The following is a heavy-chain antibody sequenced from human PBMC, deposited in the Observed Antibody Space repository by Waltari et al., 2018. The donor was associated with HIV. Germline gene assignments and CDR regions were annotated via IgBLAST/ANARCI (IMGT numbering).Heavy chain of an antibody. CDR2: NKSKTDGGTT. CDR1: ASTTSNAC. D-gene: IGHD6-13*01. CDR3: TTVKQQLLWFDP. J-gene: IGHJ5*02. V-gene: IGHV3-15*01. Sequence: EVQLVASGGGLVTHGVSLRLSSAASASTTSNACLSWVRLDPGKGLDGVGRNKSKTDGGTTDYAAPVKGRFTISRDDSKNTLYLQMNSLKTEDTAVYYCTTVKQQLLWFDPWGQGTLVTVSS.